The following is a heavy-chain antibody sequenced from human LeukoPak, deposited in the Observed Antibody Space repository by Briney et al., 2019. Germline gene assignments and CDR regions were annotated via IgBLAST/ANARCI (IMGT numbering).Heavy chain of an antibody. CDR3: ARDDGYCSGGSCYYFDY. V-gene: IGHV3-53*01. J-gene: IGHJ4*02. D-gene: IGHD2-15*01. CDR1: GFTFSNYA. CDR2: IYSGGST. Sequence: GGSLRLSCAASGFTFSNYAMSWVRQAPGKGLEWVSVIYSGGSTYYADSVKGRFTISRDNSKNTLYLQMNSLRAEDTAVYYCARDDGYCSGGSCYYFDYWGQGTLVTVSS.